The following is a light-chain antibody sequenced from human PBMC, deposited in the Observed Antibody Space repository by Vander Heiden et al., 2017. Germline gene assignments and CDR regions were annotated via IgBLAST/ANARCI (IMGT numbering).Light chain of an antibody. J-gene: IGLJ1*01. CDR3: NSYSSSSTSYV. CDR1: SSDVGGYNY. CDR2: DVT. V-gene: IGLV2-14*03. Sequence: QSALTQPASVSGSPGQSITISCTGPSSDVGGYNYFSWYQQHPGKAPKVLIYDVTNRASGVSNRFSGSKSGNTASLTISGLQAEDEADYYCNSYSSSSTSYVFGTGTKVTVL.